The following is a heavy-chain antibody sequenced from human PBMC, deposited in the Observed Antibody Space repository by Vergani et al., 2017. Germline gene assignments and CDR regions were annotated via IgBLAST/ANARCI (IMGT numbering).Heavy chain of an antibody. J-gene: IGHJ4*02. CDR2: IYYSGST. Sequence: QVQLQESGPGLVKPSETLSLTCTVSGGSVSSGSYYWSWIRQPPGKGLVWIGYIYYSGSTNYNPSLKSRVTISVDTSKNQFSLKLSSVTAADTAVYYCARDSRDYGRPFDYWGQGTLVTVSS. D-gene: IGHD4-17*01. V-gene: IGHV4-61*01. CDR1: GGSVSSGSYY. CDR3: ARDSRDYGRPFDY.